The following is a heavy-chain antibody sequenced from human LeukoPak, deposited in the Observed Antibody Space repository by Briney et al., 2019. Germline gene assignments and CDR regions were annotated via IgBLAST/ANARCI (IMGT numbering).Heavy chain of an antibody. V-gene: IGHV4-39*01. CDR1: GGSISSSNYY. CDR2: IYYSGST. Sequence: PSETLSLTCTVSGGSISSSNYYWGWIRQPPGKGLEWIGSIYYSGSTYYNPSLKSGVTISVDTSKNQFSLKLSSVTAADTAVYYCARQSSDILTGYYRGPYYYYGMDVWGQGTTVTVS. CDR3: ARQSSDILTGYYRGPYYYYGMDV. J-gene: IGHJ6*02. D-gene: IGHD3-9*01.